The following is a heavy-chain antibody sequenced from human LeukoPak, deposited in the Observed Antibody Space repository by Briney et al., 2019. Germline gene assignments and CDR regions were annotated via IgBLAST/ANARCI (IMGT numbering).Heavy chain of an antibody. CDR1: GFTFSSFG. CDR3: AREHMDPNYFDY. D-gene: IGHD2-2*03. CDR2: IWFDGSNK. Sequence: GGSLRLSCAASGFTFSSFGMHWVRQAPGKGLEWVALIWFDGSNKYYADSVKGRFTISRDNSKNTLYLQMNSLRAEDTAVYYCAREHMDPNYFDYWGQGTLATVSS. J-gene: IGHJ4*02. V-gene: IGHV3-33*01.